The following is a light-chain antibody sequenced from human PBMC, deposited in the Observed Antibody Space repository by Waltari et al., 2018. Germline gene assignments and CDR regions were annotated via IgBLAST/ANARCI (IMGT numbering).Light chain of an antibody. CDR2: KAS. CDR3: QQYSSHYT. J-gene: IGKJ2*01. Sequence: DIQMTQSPSTLSASVGDRVTITCRASQSILTWLAWYQQKPGKAPKFLIYKASNLQSGVPSRFSGSGSGTEFTLTISSLQPDDFATYYCQQYSSHYTFGQGTKLEIK. CDR1: QSILTW. V-gene: IGKV1-5*03.